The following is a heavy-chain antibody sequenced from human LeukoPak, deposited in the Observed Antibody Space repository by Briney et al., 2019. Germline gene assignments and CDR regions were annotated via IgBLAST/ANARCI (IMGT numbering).Heavy chain of an antibody. D-gene: IGHD2-15*01. CDR3: ARPGYCSGGSCYYYYGLDV. J-gene: IGHJ6*02. CDR1: GGSFSGYY. Sequence: SQTLSLTCAVYGGSFSGYYWSWIRQPPGKGLEWIGEINHSGSTNYNPSLKSRVTISVDTSKNQFSLKLSSVTAADTAVYYCARPGYCSGGSCYYYYGLDVWGQGTTVTVP. CDR2: INHSGST. V-gene: IGHV4-34*01.